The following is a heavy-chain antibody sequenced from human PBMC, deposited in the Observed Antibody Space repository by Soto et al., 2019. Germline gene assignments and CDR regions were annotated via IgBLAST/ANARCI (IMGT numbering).Heavy chain of an antibody. CDR3: SRGVLPGSMDV. J-gene: IGHJ6*02. CDR1: GFTLSSHD. V-gene: IGHV3-13*01. CDR2: IDTDGES. Sequence: GGSLRLSCAASGFTLSSHDIHWVRQATGKGLEWVSGIDTDGESYYADSMKGRFTISRENAKNSLYLQMNTLRVGDTAVYYCSRGVLPGSMDVWGQGTTVTVSS.